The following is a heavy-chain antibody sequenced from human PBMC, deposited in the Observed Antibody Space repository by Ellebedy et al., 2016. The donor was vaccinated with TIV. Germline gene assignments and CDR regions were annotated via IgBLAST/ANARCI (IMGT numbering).Heavy chain of an antibody. CDR2: IISIFGTA. J-gene: IGHJ6*02. CDR1: GGTFISYA. CDR3: ARGLIGSGYGMDV. D-gene: IGHD6-19*01. Sequence: ASVKVSXXASGGTFISYAISWVRQAPGQGLEWMGGIISIFGTANHAQKFQGRVTITADESTSTAYMELSSLRSDDTAVYYCARGLIGSGYGMDVWGQGTTVTVSS. V-gene: IGHV1-69*13.